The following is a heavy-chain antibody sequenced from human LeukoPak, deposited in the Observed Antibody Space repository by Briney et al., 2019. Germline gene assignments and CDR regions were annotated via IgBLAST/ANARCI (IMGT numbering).Heavy chain of an antibody. V-gene: IGHV3-21*01. Sequence: GGSLRLSCAASGFTFSSYSMDWARQAPGKGLEWVSSISSSSSYIYYADSVKGRFTISRDNAKNSLYLQMNSLRAEDTAVYYCARDGIVVVPATIELVDYWGQGTLVTVSS. J-gene: IGHJ4*02. D-gene: IGHD2-2*01. CDR1: GFTFSSYS. CDR2: ISSSSSYI. CDR3: ARDGIVVVPATIELVDY.